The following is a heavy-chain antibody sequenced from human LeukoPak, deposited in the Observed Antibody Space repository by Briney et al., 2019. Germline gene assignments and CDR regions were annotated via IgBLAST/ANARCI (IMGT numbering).Heavy chain of an antibody. Sequence: GASVKVSCKVSGYTLTELSMHWVRQAPGKGLAWMGGFDPEDGETIYAQKFQGRVTMTEDTTTDTAYMELSSLGSEETAVYYCEAGAGAEGSYWGQGPLVTVSS. CDR3: EAGAGAEGSY. V-gene: IGHV1-24*01. D-gene: IGHD6-13*01. J-gene: IGHJ4*02. CDR2: FDPEDGET. CDR1: GYTLTELS.